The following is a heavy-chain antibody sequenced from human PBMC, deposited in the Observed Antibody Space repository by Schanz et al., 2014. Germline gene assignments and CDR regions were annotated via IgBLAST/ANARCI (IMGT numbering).Heavy chain of an antibody. CDR3: ARDRRRYCSTASCLHDNWFDP. CDR1: GYTFTSYS. J-gene: IGHJ5*02. CDR2: ISAYNGNT. V-gene: IGHV1-18*04. D-gene: IGHD2-2*01. Sequence: QVQLVQSGAEVKKPGASVKVSCKASGYTFTSYSMHWVRQAPGQGLEWMGWISAYNGNTNYAQKVQGRVTMTTDTSTGTAYMELRSLRSDDTAVYYCARDRRRYCSTASCLHDNWFDPWGQGTLVIVSS.